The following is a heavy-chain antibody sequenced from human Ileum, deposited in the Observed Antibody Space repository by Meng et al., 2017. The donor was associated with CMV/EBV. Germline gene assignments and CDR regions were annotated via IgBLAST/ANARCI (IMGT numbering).Heavy chain of an antibody. CDR2: ISNSDGTT. V-gene: IGHV3-48*04. J-gene: IGHJ4*02. CDR1: GFTFSSYW. D-gene: IGHD2-2*01. CDR3: ARERGGLCSSTNCQETFDY. Sequence: GESLKISCAASGFTFSSYWMSWVRQAPGKGLEWVSYISNSDGTTYYADSVKGRFTISRDNVKNSLYLQMNSLRAEDTAVYYCARERGGLCSSTNCQETFDYWGQGTVVTVSS.